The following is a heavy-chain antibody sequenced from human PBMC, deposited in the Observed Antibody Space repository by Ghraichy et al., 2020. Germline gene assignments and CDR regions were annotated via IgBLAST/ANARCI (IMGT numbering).Heavy chain of an antibody. J-gene: IGHJ4*02. Sequence: SETLSLTCTVSGGSISSGGYYWSWIRQHPGKGLEWIGYIYYSGSTYYNPSLKSRVTISVDTSKNQFSLKLSSVTAADTAVYYCARVSPHTDYFDYWGQGTLVTVSS. V-gene: IGHV4-31*03. CDR2: IYYSGST. CDR3: ARVSPHTDYFDY. CDR1: GGSISSGGYY.